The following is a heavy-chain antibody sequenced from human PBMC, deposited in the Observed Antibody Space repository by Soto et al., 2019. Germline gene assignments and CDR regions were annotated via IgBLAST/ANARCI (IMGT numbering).Heavy chain of an antibody. CDR1: GGSFSGYY. Sequence: SETLSLTCAVYGGSFSGYYWSWIRQPPGKGLEWIGEINHSGSTSYNPSLKSRVTISVDTSKNQFSLKLSSVTAADTAVYYCARLLYSNSPFYYYYYGMDVWGQGTTVTVSS. J-gene: IGHJ6*02. CDR3: ARLLYSNSPFYYYYYGMDV. D-gene: IGHD4-4*01. CDR2: INHSGST. V-gene: IGHV4-34*01.